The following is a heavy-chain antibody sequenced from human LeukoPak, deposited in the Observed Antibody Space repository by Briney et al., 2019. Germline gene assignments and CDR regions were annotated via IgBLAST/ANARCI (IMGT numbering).Heavy chain of an antibody. D-gene: IGHD3-22*01. Sequence: GGSLRLSCAASGFTLSSYAMSWVRQAPGMGLEWVSAISGSAGTTYYADSVKGRFTISRDNSKNTLYLQMNSLIAEDTAVYFCAKDYYDSSGYYLGKPYWGQGTLVTVSS. J-gene: IGHJ4*02. CDR1: GFTLSSYA. V-gene: IGHV3-23*01. CDR2: ISGSAGTT. CDR3: AKDYYDSSGYYLGKPY.